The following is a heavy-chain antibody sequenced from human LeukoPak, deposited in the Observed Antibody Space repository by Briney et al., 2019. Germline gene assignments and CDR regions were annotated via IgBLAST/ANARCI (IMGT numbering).Heavy chain of an antibody. CDR3: AREGMVRGVFDY. Sequence: PSETLSLTCTVSGGSISSYYWSWIRQPAGKGLEWIGRFYTRGSTNYNPSLKSRVTMSVDTAKNHFSLKLTSVTAADTAVYYCAREGMVRGVFDYWGQGTLVTVSS. V-gene: IGHV4-4*07. CDR1: GGSISSYY. CDR2: FYTRGST. D-gene: IGHD3-10*01. J-gene: IGHJ4*02.